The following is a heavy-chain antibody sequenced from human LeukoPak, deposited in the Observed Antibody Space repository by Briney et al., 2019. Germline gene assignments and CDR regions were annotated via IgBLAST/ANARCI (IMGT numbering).Heavy chain of an antibody. Sequence: SETLSLTCTVSGGSINTYYWHWIRRPPGKGLEWIGYIYYSGSTNYNPSLKSRVTISVDTSKNQFSLQLSSVTAADTAIYYCARASSIVAADRDPSNIDYWGQGTLVTVSS. CDR1: GGSINTYY. D-gene: IGHD6-13*01. CDR3: ARASSIVAADRDPSNIDY. V-gene: IGHV4-59*01. J-gene: IGHJ4*02. CDR2: IYYSGST.